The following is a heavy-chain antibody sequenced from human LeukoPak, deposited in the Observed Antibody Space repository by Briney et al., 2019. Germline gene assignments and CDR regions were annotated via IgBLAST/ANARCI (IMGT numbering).Heavy chain of an antibody. Sequence: GASVKVSCKDSGYTFTSYGISWVRQAPGQGLEWMGWVSAYNGNTNYAQKLQGRVTMTTDTSTSTAYMELRSLRSDDTAVYYCARDSGIIAAANWFDPWGQGTLVTVSS. CDR2: VSAYNGNT. CDR1: GYTFTSYG. J-gene: IGHJ5*02. V-gene: IGHV1-18*01. CDR3: ARDSGIIAAANWFDP. D-gene: IGHD6-13*01.